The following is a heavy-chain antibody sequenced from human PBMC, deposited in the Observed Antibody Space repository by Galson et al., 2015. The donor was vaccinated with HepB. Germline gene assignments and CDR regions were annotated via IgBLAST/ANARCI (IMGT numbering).Heavy chain of an antibody. CDR3: VRDEYDKNGNYYGY. D-gene: IGHD3-22*01. V-gene: IGHV3-30*03. J-gene: IGHJ4*02. CDR1: GFIFSSYN. Sequence: SLRLSCAASGFIFSSYNMHWVRQAPGKGLEWVAVMSYDGSNKYYAESVKGRFTISRDNSKNTPYLQMNRLTVEDMAVYYCVRDEYDKNGNYYGYWGQGTVVTVSS. CDR2: MSYDGSNK.